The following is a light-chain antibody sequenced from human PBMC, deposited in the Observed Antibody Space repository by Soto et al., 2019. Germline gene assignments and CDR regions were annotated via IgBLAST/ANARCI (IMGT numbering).Light chain of an antibody. CDR2: GAS. CDR3: QQYGPPRYT. V-gene: IGKV3-20*01. J-gene: IGKJ2*01. CDR1: QSVSSSY. Sequence: EIVLTQSPGTLSLSPGERATLSCRASQSVSSSYLAWYQQKPGQAPRLLIYGASTRATGISDRFSGSGSGTDFTLTINRLEPEDFAVYYCQQYGPPRYTFSQGTKVEIE.